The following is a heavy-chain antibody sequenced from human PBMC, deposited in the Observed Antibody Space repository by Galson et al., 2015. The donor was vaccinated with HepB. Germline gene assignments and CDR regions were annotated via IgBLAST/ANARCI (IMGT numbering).Heavy chain of an antibody. J-gene: IGHJ4*02. CDR1: HGSINNYY. Sequence: LSLTCSVSHGSINNYYWSWIRQSPRNRLEWIGYIYYNGDTTYNPSLGYRVGMSVDTSVNQVSLWLTSVTAADTAVYYCARHPGRGSVGYAFDLWGQGALVTVSA. D-gene: IGHD2-2*01. V-gene: IGHV4-59*08. CDR2: IYYNGDT. CDR3: ARHPGRGSVGYAFDL.